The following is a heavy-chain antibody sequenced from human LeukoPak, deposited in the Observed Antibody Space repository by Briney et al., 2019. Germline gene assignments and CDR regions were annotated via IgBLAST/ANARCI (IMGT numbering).Heavy chain of an antibody. J-gene: IGHJ4*02. D-gene: IGHD2-8*01. CDR3: ARRRGPSCTLCYVDC. Sequence: SETLSLTCTVSGASITGTTYYWDWIRQPPGKGLEWIGSVSYSRNTYNPSLKGRATISVDTSKNQFSLKLNSVTAADTAVYYCARRRGPSCTLCYVDCWGQGTLVTVSS. V-gene: IGHV4-39*01. CDR2: VSYSRNT. CDR1: GASITGTTYY.